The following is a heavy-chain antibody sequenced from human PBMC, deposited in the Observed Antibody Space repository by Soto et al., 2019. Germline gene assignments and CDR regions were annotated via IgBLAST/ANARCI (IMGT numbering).Heavy chain of an antibody. Sequence: PSETLSLTCAVYGGSFSGYYWSWIRQPPGKGLEWIGEINHSGSTNYNPSLKSRVTISVDTSKNQSSLKLSSVTAADTAVYYCARDYGSGSYFDYWGQGTLVTVSS. D-gene: IGHD3-10*01. CDR2: INHSGST. CDR3: ARDYGSGSYFDY. J-gene: IGHJ4*02. CDR1: GGSFSGYY. V-gene: IGHV4-34*01.